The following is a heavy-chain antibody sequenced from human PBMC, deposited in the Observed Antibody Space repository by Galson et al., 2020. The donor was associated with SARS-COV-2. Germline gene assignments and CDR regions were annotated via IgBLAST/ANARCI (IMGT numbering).Heavy chain of an antibody. CDR3: ARDPAPLYGDNYYYGMDV. J-gene: IGHJ6*02. Sequence: ETSETLSLTCSVSDAPMSSYSWSWIRQPPGKGREWIGYISYRGSTSYNPSLRSRVTISVDFSKNQLSLKVTSVTAADTAVYYCARDPAPLYGDNYYYGMDVWGRGTTVTVSS. CDR2: ISYRGST. V-gene: IGHV4-59*01. D-gene: IGHD4-17*01. CDR1: DAPMSSYS.